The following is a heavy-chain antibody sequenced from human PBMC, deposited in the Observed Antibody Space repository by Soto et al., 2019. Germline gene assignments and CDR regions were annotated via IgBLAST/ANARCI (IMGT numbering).Heavy chain of an antibody. D-gene: IGHD2-2*02. Sequence: PLESLKVSCKASGDTFTNYWMGWVRQTPGRGLELMGIIFPADSDTKYIPSYQSRDTVSVDSSTSTAYLQWSSLRASDSALYYFEIAYQVYTIEQWGPGTLVTVSS. V-gene: IGHV5-51*01. CDR1: GDTFTNYW. J-gene: IGHJ4*02. CDR3: EIAYQVYTIEQ. CDR2: IFPADSDT.